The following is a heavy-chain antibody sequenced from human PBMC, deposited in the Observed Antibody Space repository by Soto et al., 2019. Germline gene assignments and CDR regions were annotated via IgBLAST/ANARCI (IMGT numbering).Heavy chain of an antibody. Sequence: ASVKVSCKASGYTFTSYGISWVRQAPGQGLEWMGWISAYNGNTNYAQKLQGRVTMTKDTSTSTAYMELRSLGSDDTAVYYCARGGLGSYCSGGSCHDAFDIWGQGTMVTVSS. V-gene: IGHV1-18*01. CDR1: GYTFTSYG. CDR3: ARGGLGSYCSGGSCHDAFDI. J-gene: IGHJ3*02. CDR2: ISAYNGNT. D-gene: IGHD2-15*01.